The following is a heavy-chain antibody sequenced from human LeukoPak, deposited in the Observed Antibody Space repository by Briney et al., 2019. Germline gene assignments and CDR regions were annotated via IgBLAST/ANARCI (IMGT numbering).Heavy chain of an antibody. CDR1: GYTFTSYG. V-gene: IGHV1-18*04. D-gene: IGHD5-18*01. CDR2: ISAYNGNT. CDR3: ARTWIQVWCPDFDY. Sequence: ASVKVSCKASGYTFTSYGISWVRQAPGQGLEWMGWISAYNGNTNYAQKLQGRVTMTRDTSISTAYMELSGLSSDDTAVYYCARTWIQVWCPDFDYWGQGALVTVSS. J-gene: IGHJ4*02.